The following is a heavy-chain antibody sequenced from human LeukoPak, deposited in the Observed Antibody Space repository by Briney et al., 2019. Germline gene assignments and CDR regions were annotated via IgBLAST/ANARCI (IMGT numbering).Heavy chain of an antibody. CDR2: IKQDGSEK. CDR3: AIDLQQGMAV. D-gene: IGHD1/OR15-1a*01. V-gene: IGHV3-7*01. Sequence: PGGSLRLSCAASGFTFRSYWMSWVRQAPGKGLEWVANIKQDGSEKNYVDSVKGRFTISRDNAKNSLYLQMNSLRAEDTAVYYRAIDLQQGMAVWGQVTTVTVSS. J-gene: IGHJ6*01. CDR1: GFTFRSYW.